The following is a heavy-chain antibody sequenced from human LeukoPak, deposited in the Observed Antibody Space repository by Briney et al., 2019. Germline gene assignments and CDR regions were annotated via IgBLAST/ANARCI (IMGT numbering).Heavy chain of an antibody. CDR3: VSLDSSGHTDY. Sequence: PSETLSLTCAVSGYSISSGYFWGWTRHPPAKGLEWIGNIYHSVSTFYNPSLKSGVTMAEETSKNQFSLKLSSVTAADTAMYYCVSLDSSGHTDYWGQGTLVTVSS. CDR1: GYSISSGYF. CDR2: IYHSVST. V-gene: IGHV4-38-2*01. D-gene: IGHD3-22*01. J-gene: IGHJ4*02.